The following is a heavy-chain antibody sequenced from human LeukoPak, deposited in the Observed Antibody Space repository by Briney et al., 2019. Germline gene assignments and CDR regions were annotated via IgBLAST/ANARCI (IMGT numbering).Heavy chain of an antibody. CDR3: WYGEGYFDY. CDR1: GFPFSSYA. CDR2: ISTSGGST. V-gene: IGHV3-23*01. Sequence: PGGSLRLSCATSGFPFSSYAMGWVRQAPGKGLEWVSIISTSGGSTYYADSVKGRFTISRDNSKNTLYLQMNSLRAEDTAVYYCWYGEGYFDYWGQGTLVTVSS. J-gene: IGHJ4*02. D-gene: IGHD6-13*01.